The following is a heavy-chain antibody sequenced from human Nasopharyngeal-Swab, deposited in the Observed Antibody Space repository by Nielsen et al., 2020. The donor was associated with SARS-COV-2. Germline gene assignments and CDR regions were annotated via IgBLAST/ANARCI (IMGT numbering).Heavy chain of an antibody. V-gene: IGHV3-48*04. J-gene: IGHJ6*02. Sequence: GGSLTLSCAVSGLTFSSYSMNWVRQAPGKGLEWVSYISSSSSTIYYADSVKGRFTISRDNAKNSLYLQMNSLRAEDTAVYYCARGMWFRELSTTFYYYGMDVWGQGTTVTVSS. CDR3: ARGMWFRELSTTFYYYGMDV. CDR2: ISSSSSTI. D-gene: IGHD3-10*01. CDR1: GLTFSSYS.